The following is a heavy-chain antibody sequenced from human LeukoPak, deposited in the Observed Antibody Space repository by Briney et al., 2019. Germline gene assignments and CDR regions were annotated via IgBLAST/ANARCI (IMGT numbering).Heavy chain of an antibody. Sequence: ESLKISCKGSGYSFSSYWIGWVRQMPGKGLEWMGIIYPGDSDTRYSPSLQGQVSFSVDKSINTAYLQWSTLEASDTAMYYCARQDCYSANCYLEYWGQGTLVTVSS. CDR1: GYSFSSYW. D-gene: IGHD2-2*01. V-gene: IGHV5-51*01. CDR2: IYPGDSDT. CDR3: ARQDCYSANCYLEY. J-gene: IGHJ4*02.